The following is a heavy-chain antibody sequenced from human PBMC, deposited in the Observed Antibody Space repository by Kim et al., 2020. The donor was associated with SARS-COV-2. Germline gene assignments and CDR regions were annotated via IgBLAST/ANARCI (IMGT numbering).Heavy chain of an antibody. D-gene: IGHD4-17*01. CDR3: ASRPRDYGGAIWWYFGP. CDR1: GGSISSYY. J-gene: IGHJ2*01. CDR2: IYYSGST. V-gene: IGHV4-59*13. Sequence: SETLSLTCTVYGGSISSYYWNWIRQPPGKGLEWIGYIYYSGSTNYNPSLKSRVTISIDTSKNQFSLKLSSVTAADTAVYYCASRPRDYGGAIWWYFGPLGRGTPGTVSS.